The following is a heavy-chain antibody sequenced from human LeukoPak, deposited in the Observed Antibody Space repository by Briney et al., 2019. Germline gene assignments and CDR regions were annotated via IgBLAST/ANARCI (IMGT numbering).Heavy chain of an antibody. V-gene: IGHV4-4*07. CDR1: GGSISSYY. CDR2: IYTSGST. J-gene: IGHJ6*02. D-gene: IGHD1-7*01. Sequence: SETLSLTCTVSGGSISSYYWSWIRQPAGKGLEWIGRIYTSGSTNYNPSLKSRVTMSVDTSKNQFPLKLSSVTAADTAVYYCARNLITGTTDYGMDVWGQGTTVTVSS. CDR3: ARNLITGTTDYGMDV.